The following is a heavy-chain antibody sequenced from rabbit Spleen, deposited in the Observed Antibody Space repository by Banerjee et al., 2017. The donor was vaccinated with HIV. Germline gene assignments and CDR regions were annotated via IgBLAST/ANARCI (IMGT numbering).Heavy chain of an antibody. J-gene: IGHJ4*01. CDR1: GFSFSDNYW. V-gene: IGHV1S45*01. D-gene: IGHD8-1*01. CDR3: GRGLKAATGSSLTNYFDL. Sequence: QEQLVESGGGLVQPGTSLTLTCTASGFSFSDNYWICWVRQAPGKGLEWIGCINTGSSGSGYYATWAKGRFTISKTSSTTVTLQMTSLTAADTATYFCGRGLKAATGSSLTNYFDLWGPGTLVTVS. CDR2: INTGSSGSG.